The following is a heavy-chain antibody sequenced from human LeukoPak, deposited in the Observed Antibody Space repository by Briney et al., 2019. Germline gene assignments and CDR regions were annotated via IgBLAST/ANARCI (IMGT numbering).Heavy chain of an antibody. CDR3: ATEGAYYDGSGYSDY. Sequence: ASVKVSCKASGYTFTSSYLHWVRQAPGQGLEWMGMISPSGASTTYAQKFQGRVTMTEDTSTDTAYMELSSLRSEDTAVYYCATEGAYYDGSGYSDYWGQGTLVTVSS. CDR1: GYTFTSSY. CDR2: ISPSGAST. J-gene: IGHJ4*02. V-gene: IGHV1-46*01. D-gene: IGHD3-22*01.